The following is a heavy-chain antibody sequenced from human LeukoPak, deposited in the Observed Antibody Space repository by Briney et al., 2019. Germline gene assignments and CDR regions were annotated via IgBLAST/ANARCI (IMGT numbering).Heavy chain of an antibody. CDR3: AGGTGWLAPNYFWFDP. CDR1: GYTFTSYY. D-gene: IGHD6-19*01. CDR2: INPSGGST. J-gene: IGHJ5*02. Sequence: ASVKVSCKASGYTFTSYYMHWVRQAPGQGLEWMGIINPSGGSTSYAQKFQGRVTMTRDTSTSTVYMELSSLRSEDTAVYYCAGGTGWLAPNYFWFDPWSQGTLVTVSS. V-gene: IGHV1-46*01.